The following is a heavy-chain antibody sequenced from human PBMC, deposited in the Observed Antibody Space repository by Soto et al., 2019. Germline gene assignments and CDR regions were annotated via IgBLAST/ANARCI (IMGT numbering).Heavy chain of an antibody. CDR1: GYTFTTYA. Sequence: QVQLVQSGAEVKKPGASVKVSCKTSGYTFTTYAMHWVRQAPGQRLEWMGWINAGGGDTKYSQRFQGRVTISRDTSASTVYMELSSLTPEDTAVYYCARGPVVRGVTTSVPHDFWGQGTLVTVSS. V-gene: IGHV1-3*01. J-gene: IGHJ4*02. D-gene: IGHD3-10*01. CDR3: ARGPVVRGVTTSVPHDF. CDR2: INAGGGDT.